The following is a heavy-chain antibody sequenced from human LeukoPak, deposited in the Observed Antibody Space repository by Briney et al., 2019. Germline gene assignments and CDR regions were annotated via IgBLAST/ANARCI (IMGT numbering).Heavy chain of an antibody. CDR2: IYYSGST. V-gene: IGHV4-39*07. CDR3: ARDPGYSYFDY. Sequence: SETLSLTCTVSGGFISSSSYYWGWIRQPPGKGLEWIGSIYYSGSTYYNPSLKSRVTISVDTSKNQFSLKLSSVTAADTAIYYCARDPGYSYFDYWGQGTLVTVSS. D-gene: IGHD5-18*01. J-gene: IGHJ4*02. CDR1: GGFISSSSYY.